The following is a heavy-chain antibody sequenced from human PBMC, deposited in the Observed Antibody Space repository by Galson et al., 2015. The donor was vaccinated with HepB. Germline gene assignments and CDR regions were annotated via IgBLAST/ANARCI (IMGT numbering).Heavy chain of an antibody. CDR1: GFTFRTYS. J-gene: IGHJ4*02. CDR2: ISATNRYI. D-gene: IGHD6-19*01. CDR3: ARDDVSEYSGGWSTMSV. V-gene: IGHV3-21*01. Sequence: SLRLSCAASGFTFRTYSLNWVRPAPGTGLEWVSYISATNRYIYSADSVRGRFTISRDNAKNSVSLQMNSLRAEDTALYSCARDDVSEYSGGWSTMSVWGQGTLTTVSS.